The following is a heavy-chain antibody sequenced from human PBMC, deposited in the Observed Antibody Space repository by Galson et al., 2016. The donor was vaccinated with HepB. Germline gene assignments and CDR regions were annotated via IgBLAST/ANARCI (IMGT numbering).Heavy chain of an antibody. J-gene: IGHJ4*02. Sequence: SLRLSCAASGFTFSSNAMNWVRQAPGKGLEWVSGISGSGASTYYADSVKGRFTISRDNSKNTLYLQMNSLRAEDTAVYFCAKANSARWRWLQYYYFDYWGQGTLVTVSS. CDR2: ISGSGAST. CDR1: GFTFSSNA. V-gene: IGHV3-23*01. D-gene: IGHD5-24*01. CDR3: AKANSARWRWLQYYYFDY.